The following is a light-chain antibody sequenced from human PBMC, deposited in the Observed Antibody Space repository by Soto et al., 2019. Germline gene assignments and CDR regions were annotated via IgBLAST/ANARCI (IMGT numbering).Light chain of an antibody. V-gene: IGKV1-5*01. CDR1: QCISSW. CDR3: QRYTNDPWT. Sequence: DIQMTQSPPTLSASVRDKVTITCRASQCISSWLAWYQQRPGKAPNLLIYGVSSLESGVPSRFSGSGSGTEFTLTISSLQPDDFATYYCQRYTNDPWTFGQGTKVEIK. CDR2: GVS. J-gene: IGKJ1*01.